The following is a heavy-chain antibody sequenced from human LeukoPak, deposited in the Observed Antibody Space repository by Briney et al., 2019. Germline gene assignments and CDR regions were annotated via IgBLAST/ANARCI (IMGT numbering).Heavy chain of an antibody. J-gene: IGHJ3*01. CDR2: IGAGDKYT. V-gene: IGHV3-23*01. D-gene: IGHD3/OR15-3a*01. Sequence: QLGGSLRLSCAASGFTLRNYAMSWVRPAPGKGLEWVSSIGAGDKYTYYGDSVKGRFTISRDNSKNTLYLQMNSLRAGDTAIYYCAKGLWTNMMSPPFDVWGQGTMVTVTS. CDR1: GFTLRNYA. CDR3: AKGLWTNMMSPPFDV.